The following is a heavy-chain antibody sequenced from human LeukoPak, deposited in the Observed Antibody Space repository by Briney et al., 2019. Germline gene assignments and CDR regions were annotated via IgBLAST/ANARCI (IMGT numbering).Heavy chain of an antibody. V-gene: IGHV3-23*01. CDR3: AKARYCSGGSCYSFGY. J-gene: IGHJ4*02. CDR2: ISGRGGST. Sequence: QSGGSLRLSCAASGFTFSSYAMSWVRQAPGKGLEWVSAISGRGGSTYYADSVEGRFTISRHNSKTTLYMQMNSLRAEDTAVYYCAKARYCSGGSCYSFGYWGQGTLVTVSS. CDR1: GFTFSSYA. D-gene: IGHD2-15*01.